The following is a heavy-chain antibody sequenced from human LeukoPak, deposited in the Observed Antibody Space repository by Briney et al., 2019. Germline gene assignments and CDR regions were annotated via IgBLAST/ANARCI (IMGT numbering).Heavy chain of an antibody. CDR2: IKQDGSEK. J-gene: IGHJ3*02. D-gene: IGHD2-21*01. CDR3: ARDVAGFDAFDI. V-gene: IGHV3-7*01. Sequence: PGGSLRLSCAASGFTFSSYWMSWVRQAPGKGLEWVASIKQDGSEKYYVDSVKGRFTIPRDNAKNSLYLQMNSLRAEDTAVYYCARDVAGFDAFDIWGQGTMVTVSS. CDR1: GFTFSSYW.